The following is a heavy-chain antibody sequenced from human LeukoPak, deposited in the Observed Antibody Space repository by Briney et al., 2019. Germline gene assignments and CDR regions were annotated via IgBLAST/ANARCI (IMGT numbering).Heavy chain of an antibody. Sequence: GGSLRLSCAASGFTFSSYAMNWVRQAPGKGLEWVSAISGSGGSTYYADSVTGRFTISRDNSKNTLYLQMNSLRAEDTAVYYCVRQRWLQLRYFDYWGQGTLVTVSS. CDR3: VRQRWLQLRYFDY. V-gene: IGHV3-23*01. D-gene: IGHD5-24*01. CDR1: GFTFSSYA. J-gene: IGHJ4*02. CDR2: ISGSGGST.